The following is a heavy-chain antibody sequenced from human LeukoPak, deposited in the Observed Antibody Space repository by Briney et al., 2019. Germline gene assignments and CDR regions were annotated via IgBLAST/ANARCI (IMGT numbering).Heavy chain of an antibody. CDR1: GFTFSSYA. CDR3: AKDGSYHDKSGAFDI. V-gene: IGHV3-23*01. Sequence: GGSLRLSCAASGFTFSSYAMSWVRQAPGKGLEWVSAISGSGGSTYYADSVKGRFTISRDNSKSTLYLQMNSLRAEDTAVYYCAKDGSYHDKSGAFDIWGQGTMVTVSS. J-gene: IGHJ3*02. D-gene: IGHD1-26*01. CDR2: ISGSGGST.